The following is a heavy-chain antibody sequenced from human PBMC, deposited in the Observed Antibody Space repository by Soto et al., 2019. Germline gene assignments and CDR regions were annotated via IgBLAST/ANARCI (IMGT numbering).Heavy chain of an antibody. CDR2: VWYDGSEK. Sequence: QVQLVESGGGVVQPGKSLRLSCAASGFTFSDYGMHWVRQAPGKGPEWVAVVWYDGSEKYYADSVKGRFTVSRDNSRSTLFLQMNSMTDEDTAVYHCVRIQHTSKRVGGFDSWGQGTLVTVSS. CDR3: VRIQHTSKRVGGFDS. J-gene: IGHJ5*01. V-gene: IGHV3-33*01. D-gene: IGHD1-1*01. CDR1: GFTFSDYG.